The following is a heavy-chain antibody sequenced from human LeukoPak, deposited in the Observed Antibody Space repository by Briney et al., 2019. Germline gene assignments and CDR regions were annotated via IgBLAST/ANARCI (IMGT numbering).Heavy chain of an antibody. Sequence: GGSLRLSCAASGFTFSTYAMSWVRQAPGKGLEWVSAVSSSGGSTYYAESVKGRFTISRDNSKNTLYLQMNSLRAEDTAVYYCAKTVPCGGDCYYYFDYWGQGTLVTVSS. J-gene: IGHJ4*02. D-gene: IGHD2-21*01. CDR1: GFTFSTYA. V-gene: IGHV3-23*01. CDR3: AKTVPCGGDCYYYFDY. CDR2: VSSSGGST.